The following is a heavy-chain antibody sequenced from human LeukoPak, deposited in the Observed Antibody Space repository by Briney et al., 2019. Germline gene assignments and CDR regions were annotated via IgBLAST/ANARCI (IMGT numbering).Heavy chain of an antibody. D-gene: IGHD2-15*01. CDR2: ISYDGSNK. V-gene: IGHV3-30-3*01. J-gene: IGHJ4*02. CDR1: GFTFSSYA. CDR3: AREGSIVVVVAATYFDY. Sequence: SCKASGFTFSSYAMHWVRQAPGKGLEWVAVISYDGSNKYYADSVKGRFTISRDNSKNTLYLQMNSLGAEDTAVYYCAREGSIVVVVAATYFDYWGQGTLVTVSS.